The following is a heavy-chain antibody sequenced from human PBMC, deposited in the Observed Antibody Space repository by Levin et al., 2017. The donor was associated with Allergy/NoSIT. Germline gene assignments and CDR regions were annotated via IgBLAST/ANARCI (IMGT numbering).Heavy chain of an antibody. Sequence: PGGSLRLSCAASGFTFSSYWMHWVRQAPGKGLVWVSRINTDGSSTSYADSVKGRFSISRDNAKNTLYLQVNSLRAEDTAVYYCARETDSSGYYVDYWGQGTLVTVSS. CDR2: INTDGSST. CDR1: GFTFSSYW. V-gene: IGHV3-74*01. D-gene: IGHD3-22*01. CDR3: ARETDSSGYYVDY. J-gene: IGHJ4*02.